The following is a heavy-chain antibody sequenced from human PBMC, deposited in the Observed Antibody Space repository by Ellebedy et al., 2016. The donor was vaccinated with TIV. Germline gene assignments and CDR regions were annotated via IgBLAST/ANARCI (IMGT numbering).Heavy chain of an antibody. D-gene: IGHD2-2*01. CDR1: GFNFGNYG. CDR3: AGEAPSGYCSTSTCQNGMGV. V-gene: IGHV3-33*01. J-gene: IGHJ6*02. Sequence: PGGSLRLSCAASGFNFGNYGMHWVRQAPGKGLEWVAHIWYDGSKEEYADFVQGRFTISRDNSKNTVNLEMNSLRGEDTAVYYCAGEAPSGYCSTSTCQNGMGVWGQGTTVTVSS. CDR2: IWYDGSKE.